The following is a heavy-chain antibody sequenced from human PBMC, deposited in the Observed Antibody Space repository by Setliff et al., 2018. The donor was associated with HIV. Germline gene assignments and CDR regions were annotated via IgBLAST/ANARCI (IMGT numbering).Heavy chain of an antibody. V-gene: IGHV3-7*03. Sequence: GGSLRLSCAVSGFSFSDYFMTWIRQGPEKGLEWVANIKQDGSEKYCVDSVKGRFTISRDNAKNSLYLQMNSLGAEDTAVYYCARGRRVSSNYYYYYYMDVWGKGTTVTVSS. D-gene: IGHD2-2*01. CDR2: IKQDGSEK. J-gene: IGHJ6*03. CDR1: GFSFSDYF. CDR3: ARGRRVSSNYYYYYYMDV.